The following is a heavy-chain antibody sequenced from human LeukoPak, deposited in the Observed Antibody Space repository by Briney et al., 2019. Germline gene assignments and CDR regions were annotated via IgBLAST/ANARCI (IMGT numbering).Heavy chain of an antibody. CDR2: INRSGGST. J-gene: IGHJ5*02. CDR3: ARGDIVVVPAAIRSLDWFDP. V-gene: IGHV1-46*01. D-gene: IGHD2-2*02. CDR1: GYTFTSYY. Sequence: ASVKVSCKASGYTFTSYYMHWVRQAPGQGLEWMGIINRSGGSTSYAQKFQGRVTRTRNTSTSTVYMELSSLRSEDTAVYYCARGDIVVVPAAIRSLDWFDPWGQGTLVTVSS.